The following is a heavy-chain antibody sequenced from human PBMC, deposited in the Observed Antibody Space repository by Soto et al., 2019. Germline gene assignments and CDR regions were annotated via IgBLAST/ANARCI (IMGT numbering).Heavy chain of an antibody. V-gene: IGHV3-33*01. D-gene: IGHD2-15*01. Sequence: GGSLRLSCAASGFTFSSYGMHWVRQAPGKGLEWVAVIWYDGSNKYYADTVKGRYTIYRDNSKNTLYLQMNSLRAEDTAVYYCARDGYCSGGSCYSVPVFDYWGQGTLVTVSS. CDR3: ARDGYCSGGSCYSVPVFDY. CDR1: GFTFSSYG. CDR2: IWYDGSNK. J-gene: IGHJ4*02.